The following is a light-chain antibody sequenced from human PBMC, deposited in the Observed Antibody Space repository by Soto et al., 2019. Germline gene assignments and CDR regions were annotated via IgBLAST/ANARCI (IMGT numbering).Light chain of an antibody. J-gene: IGKJ3*01. V-gene: IGKV2-28*01. CDR2: LGS. Sequence: DVVMTQSPLSLPVTPGEPASISCRSSQSLLYSNGYNYLDWYVQKPGQSPQLLIYLGSYRASGVPDRLSGSGSGTDFTLEISRVEAEDVGVYYCMQALQTPFTFGPGTKVDNK. CDR1: QSLLYSNGYNY. CDR3: MQALQTPFT.